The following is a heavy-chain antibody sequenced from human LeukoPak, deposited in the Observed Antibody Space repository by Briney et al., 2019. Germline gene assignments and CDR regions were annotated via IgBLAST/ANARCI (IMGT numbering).Heavy chain of an antibody. Sequence: SETLSLTCTVSGGSISSGNYYWGWIRQPPGKGLEWIGSIYYSGSTYYNPSLKSRVTISVDTSKNQFSLKLSSVTAADTAVYYCARRRGYDFFFDYWGQGTLVTVSS. CDR2: IYYSGST. V-gene: IGHV4-39*01. CDR3: ARRRGYDFFFDY. CDR1: GGSISSGNYY. D-gene: IGHD3-3*01. J-gene: IGHJ4*02.